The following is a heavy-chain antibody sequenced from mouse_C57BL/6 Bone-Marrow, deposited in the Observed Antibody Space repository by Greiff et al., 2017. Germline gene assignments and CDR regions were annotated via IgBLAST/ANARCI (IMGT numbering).Heavy chain of an antibody. J-gene: IGHJ4*01. D-gene: IGHD6-5*01. Sequence: QVHVKQSGAELVKPGASVKMSCKASGYTFTSYWITWVKQRPGQGLEWIGDIYPGSGSTNYNEKFKSKATLTVDTSSSTAYMQLSSLTSEDSAVYYCARGMGAYDPPDYWGQGTSVTVSS. CDR1: GYTFTSYW. CDR3: ARGMGAYDPPDY. CDR2: IYPGSGST. V-gene: IGHV1-55*01.